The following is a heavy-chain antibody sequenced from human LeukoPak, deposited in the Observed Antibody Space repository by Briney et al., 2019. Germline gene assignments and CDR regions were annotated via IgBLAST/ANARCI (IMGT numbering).Heavy chain of an antibody. V-gene: IGHV1-69*13. CDR3: ASVGELPPDGDLDY. Sequence: SVNVSCKASGGTFSSYASSWVRQAPGQGLEWMGGIIPIFGTANYAQKFQGRVTITADESTSTAYMELSSLRSEDTAVYYCASVGELPPDGDLDYWGQGTLVTVSS. CDR1: GGTFSSYA. J-gene: IGHJ4*02. CDR2: IIPIFGTA. D-gene: IGHD1-26*01.